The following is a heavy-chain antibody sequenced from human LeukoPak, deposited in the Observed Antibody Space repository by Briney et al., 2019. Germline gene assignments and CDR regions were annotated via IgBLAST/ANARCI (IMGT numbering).Heavy chain of an antibody. CDR1: GGSMSSYY. J-gene: IGHJ3*02. CDR3: ARYCSGGSCYGSDAFDI. CDR2: IYYSGST. V-gene: IGHV4-59*08. D-gene: IGHD2-15*01. Sequence: SETLSLTCTVSGGSMSSYYWSWIRQPPGKGLEWIGYIYYSGSTYYNPSLKSRVTISVDTSKNQFSLKLSSVTAADTAVYYCARYCSGGSCYGSDAFDIWGQGTMVTVSS.